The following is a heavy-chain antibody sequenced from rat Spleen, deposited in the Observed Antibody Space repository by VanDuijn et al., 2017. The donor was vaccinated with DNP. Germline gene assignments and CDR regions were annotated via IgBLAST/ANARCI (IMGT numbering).Heavy chain of an antibody. Sequence: QVQLKESGPGLVQPSQTLSLTCTVAGFSLTTYNVHWVRQPPGKGLEWMGTIWTDGNTNYNSAVQSRLSISRDTSKSQVFLQMNSLQPEDTGTYYCARHGEINSGGYYFDSWGQGVVVTVSS. CDR1: GFSLTTYN. CDR3: ARHGEINSGGYYFDS. J-gene: IGHJ2*01. D-gene: IGHD1-11*01. CDR2: IWTDGNT. V-gene: IGHV2-30*01.